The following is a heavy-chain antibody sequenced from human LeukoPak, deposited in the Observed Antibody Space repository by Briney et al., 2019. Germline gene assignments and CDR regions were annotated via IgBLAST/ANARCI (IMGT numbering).Heavy chain of an antibody. CDR1: GYTFTSYA. V-gene: IGHV1-3*01. CDR3: ARDDQWLGPFDY. Sequence: GASVKVSCKASGYTFTSYAMHWVRQAPGQRLEWMGWINAGNGNTKYSQKFQGRVTIIRDTSASTAYMELSSLRSEDTAVYYCARDDQWLGPFDYWGQGTLVTVSS. J-gene: IGHJ4*02. CDR2: INAGNGNT. D-gene: IGHD6-19*01.